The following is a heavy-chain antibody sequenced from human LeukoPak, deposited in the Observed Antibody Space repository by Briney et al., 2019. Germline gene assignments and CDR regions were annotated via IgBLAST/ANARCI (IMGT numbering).Heavy chain of an antibody. CDR3: ARASLGGYDYGY. CDR2: IYTSGST. J-gene: IGHJ4*02. D-gene: IGHD5-12*01. V-gene: IGHV4-61*02. CDR1: GGSISSGSYY. Sequence: SQTPSLTCTVSGGSISSGSYYWSWIRQPAGKGLEWIGRIYTSGSTNYNPSLKSRVTISVDTSKNQFSLKLSSVTAADTAVYYCARASLGGYDYGYWGQGTLVTVSS.